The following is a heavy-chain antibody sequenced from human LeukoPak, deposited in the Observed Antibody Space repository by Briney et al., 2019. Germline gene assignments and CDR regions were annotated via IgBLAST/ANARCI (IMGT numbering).Heavy chain of an antibody. CDR3: AKKSGALAIVEVPAARNDAFDI. D-gene: IGHD2-2*01. CDR1: RDMIRIYA. V-gene: IGHV3-23*01. J-gene: IGHJ3*02. CDR2: IYGSGGSI. Sequence: GGALRLSCASSRDMIRIYALSWVRQAPGKGLEWVSSIYGSGGSIYYAHSVRGGFTIYRDNSKNMLCLRMCSVREDDTAVYYCAKKSGALAIVEVPAARNDAFDIWGQGTMVTVSS.